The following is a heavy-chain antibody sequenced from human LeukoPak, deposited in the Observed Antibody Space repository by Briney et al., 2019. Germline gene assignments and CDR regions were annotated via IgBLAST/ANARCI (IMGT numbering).Heavy chain of an antibody. CDR1: GGTFSSYA. Sequence: GASVKVSCKASGGTFSSYAISWVRQAPGQGLEWMGGIIPIFGTANYAQKFQGRVTITADESTSTAYMELSSLRSEDTAVYYCARNYDSSDYLFDYWGQGTLVTVSS. J-gene: IGHJ4*02. CDR3: ARNYDSSDYLFDY. V-gene: IGHV1-69*13. D-gene: IGHD3-22*01. CDR2: IIPIFGTA.